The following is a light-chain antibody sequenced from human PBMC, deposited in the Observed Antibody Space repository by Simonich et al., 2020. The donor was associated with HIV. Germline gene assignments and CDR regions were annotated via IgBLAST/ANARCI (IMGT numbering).Light chain of an antibody. Sequence: QSALTQPASVSGSPGQSIPISCTGTSSDVGGYNYVSWYQQHPGKAPKLMIYDVSKRPSGVSNRFSGSKYGNTASLTISGLQAEDEADYYCSSYTSSSTLVFGGGTKLTVL. J-gene: IGLJ3*02. CDR2: DVS. CDR1: SSDVGGYNY. CDR3: SSYTSSSTLV. V-gene: IGLV2-14*01.